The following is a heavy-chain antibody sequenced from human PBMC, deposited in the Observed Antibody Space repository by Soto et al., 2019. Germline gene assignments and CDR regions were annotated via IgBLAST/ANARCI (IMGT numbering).Heavy chain of an antibody. V-gene: IGHV1-3*01. CDR1: GYTFTSYA. Sequence: GASVKVSCKASGYTFTSYAMHCVRQAPGQRLEWMGWINAGNGNTKYSQKFQGRVTITRDTSASTAYMELSSLRSEDTAVYYCARSSLVRGVIIRIYYYYGMDVWGQGTTVTVSS. D-gene: IGHD3-10*01. J-gene: IGHJ6*02. CDR2: INAGNGNT. CDR3: ARSSLVRGVIIRIYYYYGMDV.